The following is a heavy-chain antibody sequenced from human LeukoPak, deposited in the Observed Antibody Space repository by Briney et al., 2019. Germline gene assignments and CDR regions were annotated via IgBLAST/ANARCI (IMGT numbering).Heavy chain of an antibody. Sequence: KPSETLSLTCTVSGGSISSSSYYWGWIRQPPGKGLEWIGSIYYSGSTYYNPSLKSRVTISVDTSKNQFSLKLSSVTAADTAVYYCARGGGGDCWDYWGQGTLVTASS. V-gene: IGHV4-39*01. CDR1: GGSISSSSYY. D-gene: IGHD2-21*02. CDR2: IYYSGST. J-gene: IGHJ4*02. CDR3: ARGGGGDCWDY.